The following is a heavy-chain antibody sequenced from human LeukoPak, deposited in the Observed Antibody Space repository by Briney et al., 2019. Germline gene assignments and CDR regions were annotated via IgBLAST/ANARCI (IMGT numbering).Heavy chain of an antibody. CDR3: ARDFLPMSSSWYEYY. CDR2: ISYDGSNK. CDR1: GFTLSSYA. Sequence: GRSLRLSCAASGFTLSSYAMHWVRQAPGKGLEGVAVISYDGSNKYYADSVKGRFTISRDNSKNALYLQMNSLRAEDTAVYYCARDFLPMSSSWYEYYWGQGTLVTVSS. D-gene: IGHD6-13*01. V-gene: IGHV3-30*04. J-gene: IGHJ4*02.